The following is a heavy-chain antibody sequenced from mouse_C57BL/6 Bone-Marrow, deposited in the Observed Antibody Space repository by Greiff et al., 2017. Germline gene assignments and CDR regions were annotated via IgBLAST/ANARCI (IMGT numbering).Heavy chain of an antibody. CDR1: GFTFSSYA. J-gene: IGHJ3*01. CDR3: AREGLGYVGYSGFAY. V-gene: IGHV5S21*01. D-gene: IGHD2-3*01. Sequence: EVQLVESGEGLVKPGGSLKLSCAASGFTFSSYAMSWVRQTPEKRLEWVAYISSGGDYIYYADTVKGRFTISRDNARNTLYLQMSSLKSEDTAMYYCAREGLGYVGYSGFAYWGQGTLVTVSA. CDR2: ISSGGDYI.